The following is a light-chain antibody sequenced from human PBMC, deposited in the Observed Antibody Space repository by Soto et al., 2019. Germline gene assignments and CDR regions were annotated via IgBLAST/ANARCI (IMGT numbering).Light chain of an antibody. J-gene: IGLJ1*01. CDR3: CSYAGSNWGYV. CDR1: SSDLGSYHL. Sequence: QSALTQPASLSGSPGQSITISCTGTSSDLGSYHLVSWYQHQSGKAPKLIIYKVSQWPSGVSDRFSASKSGNTASQTISGLQAEDEADYYCCSYAGSNWGYVFGTGTQLAVL. V-gene: IGLV2-23*02. CDR2: KVS.